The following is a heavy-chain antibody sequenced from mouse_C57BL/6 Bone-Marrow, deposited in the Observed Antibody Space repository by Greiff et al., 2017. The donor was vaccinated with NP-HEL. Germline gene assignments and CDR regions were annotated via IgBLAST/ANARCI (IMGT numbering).Heavy chain of an antibody. CDR1: GYSITSGYY. Sequence: EVQLQQSGPGLVKPSQSLSLTCSVTGYSITSGYYWNWIRQFPGNKLEWMGYISYDGSNNYNPSLKNRISITRDTSKNQFFLKLNSVTTEDTATYYCALTTVVATFDYWGQGTTLTVSS. J-gene: IGHJ2*01. CDR2: ISYDGSN. V-gene: IGHV3-6*01. D-gene: IGHD1-1*01. CDR3: ALTTVVATFDY.